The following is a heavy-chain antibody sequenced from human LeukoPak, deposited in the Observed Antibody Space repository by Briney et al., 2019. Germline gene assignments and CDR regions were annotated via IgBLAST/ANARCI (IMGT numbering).Heavy chain of an antibody. CDR1: GFSFSSYN. D-gene: IGHD3-16*01. Sequence: PGGSLRLSCVASGFSFSSYNMNWVRQAPGKGLEWVSSISRSASNIYYADSVKGRFTISRDNAKNSFYLQMNSLRAEDTAVFYCARDPVGFGATYFDYWGQGTLVTVSS. J-gene: IGHJ4*02. CDR2: ISRSASNI. CDR3: ARDPVGFGATYFDY. V-gene: IGHV3-21*01.